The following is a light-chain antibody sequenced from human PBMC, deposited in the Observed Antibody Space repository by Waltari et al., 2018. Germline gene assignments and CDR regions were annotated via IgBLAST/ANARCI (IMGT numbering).Light chain of an antibody. J-gene: IGLJ3*02. CDR1: ISRIGAGYD. V-gene: IGLV1-40*01. CDR2: GNR. Sequence: QSVLTQPPSASGAPGQRFTLSCPRSISRIGAGYDVHWYQQLPVTAPKLLLYGNRNRPSGVPDRFSGSKSGTSASRAITGLQAEDEADYYCQSYDSSLSGWVFGGGTKLTVL. CDR3: QSYDSSLSGWV.